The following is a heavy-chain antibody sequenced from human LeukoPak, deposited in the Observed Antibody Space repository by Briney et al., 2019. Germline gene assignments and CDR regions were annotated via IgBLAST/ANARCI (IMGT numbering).Heavy chain of an antibody. J-gene: IGHJ3*02. Sequence: SETLSLTCTVSGGSISSYYWSWIRQPPGKGLEWIGYIYYGGSTNYNPSLKSRVTISVDTSKNQFSLKLSSVTAADTAVYYCARDTAYYVSSGYYYLDAFDIWGQGTMVTVSS. V-gene: IGHV4-59*01. D-gene: IGHD3-22*01. CDR1: GGSISSYY. CDR3: ARDTAYYVSSGYYYLDAFDI. CDR2: IYYGGST.